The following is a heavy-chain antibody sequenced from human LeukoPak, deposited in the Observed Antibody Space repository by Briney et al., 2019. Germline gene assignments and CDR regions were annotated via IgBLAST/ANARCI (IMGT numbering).Heavy chain of an antibody. CDR3: AKVPYNWNPGDY. D-gene: IGHD1-20*01. CDR1: GFTFSSYA. J-gene: IGHJ4*02. Sequence: PGASLRLSCAASGFTFSSYAMSWVRQAPGKGLEWVSAISGSGGSTYYADSVKGWFTISRDNSKNTLYLQMNRLRAEDTAVYYCAKVPYNWNPGDYWGQGTLVTVSS. V-gene: IGHV3-23*01. CDR2: ISGSGGST.